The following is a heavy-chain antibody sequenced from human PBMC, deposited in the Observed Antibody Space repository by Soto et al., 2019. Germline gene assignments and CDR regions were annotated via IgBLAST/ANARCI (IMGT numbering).Heavy chain of an antibody. V-gene: IGHV4-4*02. CDR3: ATSLTRAVARLAFDI. Sequence: QVQLQESGPGLVKPSGTLSLTCAVSSGSISSSNWWSWVRQPPGKGLEWIGEIDHSGSTNYNPSLKSRVPISVDKSKNHFSLKLSSVTAADTGVYYWATSLTRAVARLAFDIWGQGTMVTVSS. CDR1: SGSISSSNW. J-gene: IGHJ3*02. CDR2: IDHSGST. D-gene: IGHD6-19*01.